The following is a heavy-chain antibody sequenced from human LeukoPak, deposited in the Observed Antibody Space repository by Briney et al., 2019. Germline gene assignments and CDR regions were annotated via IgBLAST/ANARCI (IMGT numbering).Heavy chain of an antibody. D-gene: IGHD3-9*01. CDR2: INQDGSVK. V-gene: IGHV3-7*01. CDR3: ASSQQVLRYFDWFSYGMDV. J-gene: IGHJ6*02. Sequence: PGGSLRLSCAASGFTFSTFWMNWVRQAPGKGLEWVANINQDGSVKYYVDSVKGRFTISRDNAKNSLYLQMNSLRAEDTAVYYCASSQQVLRYFDWFSYGMDVWGQGTTVTVSS. CDR1: GFTFSTFW.